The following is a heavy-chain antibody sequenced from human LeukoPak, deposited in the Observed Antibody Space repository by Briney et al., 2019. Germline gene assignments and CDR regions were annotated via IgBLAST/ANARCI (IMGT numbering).Heavy chain of an antibody. CDR2: ISWNSGSI. D-gene: IGHD3-10*01. Sequence: PGRSLRLSCAASGFTFDDYAMHWVRQAPGKGLEWVSGISWNSGSIGYADSVKGRFTISRDNAKNSLYLQMNSLRAEDTALYYCAKEYGSGSYYSDWGQGTLVTVSS. J-gene: IGHJ4*02. CDR3: AKEYGSGSYYSD. V-gene: IGHV3-9*01. CDR1: GFTFDDYA.